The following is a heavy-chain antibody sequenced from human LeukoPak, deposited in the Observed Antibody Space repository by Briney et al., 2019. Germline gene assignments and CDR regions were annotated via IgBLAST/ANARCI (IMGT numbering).Heavy chain of an antibody. CDR3: ARDSSGSYLY. D-gene: IGHD1-26*01. CDR1: GYTFTGYY. CDR2: INPNSGGT. Sequence: GASVKVSCKASGYTFTGYYMHWVRQAPGQGLEWMGWINPNSGGTNYAQKFQGRVTMTRDPSISTAYMELSRLRSDDTAVYYCARDSSGSYLYWGQGTLVTVSS. J-gene: IGHJ4*02. V-gene: IGHV1-2*02.